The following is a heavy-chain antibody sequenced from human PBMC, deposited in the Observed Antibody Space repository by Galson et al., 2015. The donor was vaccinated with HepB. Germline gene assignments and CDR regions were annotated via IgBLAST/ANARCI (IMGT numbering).Heavy chain of an antibody. CDR3: ARDHAAAAFDY. J-gene: IGHJ4*02. Sequence: SLRLSCAASGFTFSDYGMVWVRQAPGKGLEWVSYISPSADTIHYADFVKGRFTISRDNAKNSLYLQINSLRAEDTAIYFCARDHAAAAFDYWGQGTLVTVSS. V-gene: IGHV3-48*01. D-gene: IGHD6-25*01. CDR1: GFTFSDYG. CDR2: ISPSADTI.